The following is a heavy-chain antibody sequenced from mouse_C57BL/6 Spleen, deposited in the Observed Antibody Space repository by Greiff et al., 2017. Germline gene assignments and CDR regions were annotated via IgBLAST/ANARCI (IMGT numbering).Heavy chain of an antibody. D-gene: IGHD2-4*01. CDR1: GFTFSDYY. Sequence: DVKLVESGGGLVQPGGSLKLSCAASGFTFSDYYMYWVRQTPEKRLAWVAYISNGGGSTYYPATVKGRFTISRDTAKNTLCLQMSRLESEDTAMYYGARPSDYGPWYFDVWGTGTTVTVSS. CDR2: ISNGGGST. V-gene: IGHV5-12*01. J-gene: IGHJ1*03. CDR3: ARPSDYGPWYFDV.